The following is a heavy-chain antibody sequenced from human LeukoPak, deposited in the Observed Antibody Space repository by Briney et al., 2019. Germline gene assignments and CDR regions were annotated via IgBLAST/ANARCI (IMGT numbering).Heavy chain of an antibody. Sequence: GGSLRLSCAASGFTVSSNYMSWVRQAPGKGLEWVSVIYSGGSIYYADSVKGRFTISRDNSKNTLYLQMNSLRAEDTAVYYCARRNTRDYVFDYWGQGTLVTVSS. CDR3: ARRNTRDYVFDY. CDR1: GFTVSSNY. J-gene: IGHJ4*02. CDR2: IYSGGSI. V-gene: IGHV3-66*01. D-gene: IGHD4-17*01.